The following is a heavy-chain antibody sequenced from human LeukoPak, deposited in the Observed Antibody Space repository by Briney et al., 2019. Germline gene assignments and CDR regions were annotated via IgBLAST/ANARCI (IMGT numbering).Heavy chain of an antibody. CDR2: ISDDGSNQ. Sequence: GGSLRLSCAASGFIFSRYGMHWVRQAPGKGLEWVAVISDDGSNQYYADSVKGRFTISRDKSKNTLYLQMNSLRVEDTAVYYCARDRIWGQGTLVTVSS. CDR3: ARDRI. V-gene: IGHV3-30*03. J-gene: IGHJ4*02. CDR1: GFIFSRYG.